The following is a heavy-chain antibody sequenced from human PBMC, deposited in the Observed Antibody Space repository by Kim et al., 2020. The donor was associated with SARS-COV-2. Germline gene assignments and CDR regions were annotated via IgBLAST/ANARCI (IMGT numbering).Heavy chain of an antibody. Sequence: GGSLRLSCAASGFTFSSYAMSWVRQAPGKGLEWVSAISGSGGSTYYADSVKGRFTISRDNSKNTLYLQMNSLRAEDTAVYYCAKDRATHYRLYGSGSYPVFDYWGQGTLVTVSS. CDR2: ISGSGGST. CDR3: AKDRATHYRLYGSGSYPVFDY. V-gene: IGHV3-23*01. CDR1: GFTFSSYA. D-gene: IGHD3-10*01. J-gene: IGHJ4*02.